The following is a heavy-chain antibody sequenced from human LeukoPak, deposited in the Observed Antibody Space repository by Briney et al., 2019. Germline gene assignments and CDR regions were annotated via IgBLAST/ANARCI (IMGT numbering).Heavy chain of an antibody. CDR2: ISSSSSYI. V-gene: IGHV3-21*01. CDR3: ARVRPRRLVIIRVNINYFDY. CDR1: GFTFSSYS. Sequence: PGGSLRLSCAASGFTFSSYSMNWVRQAPGKGLEWVSSISSSSSYIYYADSVKGRFTISRDNAKNSLYLQMNSLRAEDTAVYYCARVRPRRLVIIRVNINYFDYWGQGTLVTVSS. J-gene: IGHJ4*02. D-gene: IGHD3-9*01.